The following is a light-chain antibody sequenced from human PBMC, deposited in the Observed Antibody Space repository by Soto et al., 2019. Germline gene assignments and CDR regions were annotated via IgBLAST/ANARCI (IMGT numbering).Light chain of an antibody. J-gene: IGKJ4*01. Sequence: DIQMTQSPSSLSASVGDRVTITCRASQSISRYLNWYQQKPGKAPNLLIYVASSLQSEVPSRFSGSGSGTDFALTITSLQAEDFATYYCQQLRMYPSTFGGGTKVDI. CDR2: VAS. CDR1: QSISRY. V-gene: IGKV1-39*01. CDR3: QQLRMYPST.